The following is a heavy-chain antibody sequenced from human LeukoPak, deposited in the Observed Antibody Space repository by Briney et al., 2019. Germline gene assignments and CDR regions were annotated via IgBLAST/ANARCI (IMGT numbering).Heavy chain of an antibody. CDR2: INPNNGDT. D-gene: IGHD2-2*01. CDR3: ARNGQLLSGGNWFDP. J-gene: IGHJ5*02. Sequence: ASVKVSCKASGYIFTGFYMHWVRQAPGQGPEWMGWINPNNGDTKYPQKFHDRVTMTRDTSLTTAYMELTRLTSDDTAFYYCARNGQLLSGGNWFDPWGQGALVTVSS. CDR1: GYIFTGFY. V-gene: IGHV1-2*02.